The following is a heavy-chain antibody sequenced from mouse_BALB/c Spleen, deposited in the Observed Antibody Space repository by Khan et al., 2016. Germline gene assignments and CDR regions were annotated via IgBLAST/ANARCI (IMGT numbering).Heavy chain of an antibody. D-gene: IGHD2-12*01. V-gene: IGHV9-3-1*01. J-gene: IGHJ2*01. Sequence: QIQLVQSGPELKKPGETVTISCKASGYTFSNFGINWVRLAPGKGLEWMDWINTNTGETTYADDFKGRFAFSLETSASTAYLQINNLRSEDTANYFCATSNTTLIATRRHYWDVGDTLSVSS. CDR1: GYTFSNFG. CDR2: INTNTGET. CDR3: ATSNTTLIATRRHY.